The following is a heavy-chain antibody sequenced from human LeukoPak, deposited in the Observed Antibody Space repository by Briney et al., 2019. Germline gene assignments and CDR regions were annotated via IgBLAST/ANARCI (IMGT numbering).Heavy chain of an antibody. CDR1: AFTFSNYS. CDR2: ISSSSSNI. D-gene: IGHD6-6*01. CDR3: ARDSSSLIDI. J-gene: IGHJ3*02. V-gene: IGHV3-21*01. Sequence: PGGTLRLSCAGSAFTFSNYSMKWVGQAQGKGREGVSTISSSSSNIYFADSVKARFTISRDNAKNSLYLQMNSLRAEDTAVYYFARDSSSLIDIWGQGTMVTVSS.